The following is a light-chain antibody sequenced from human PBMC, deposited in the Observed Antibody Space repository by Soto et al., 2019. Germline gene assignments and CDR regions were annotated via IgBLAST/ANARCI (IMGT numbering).Light chain of an antibody. Sequence: QSVLTQPPSASGSPGQSVTISCTGTSSDVGGYNYVSWYQQHPGKVPKLMIYEVTKRPSGVPDRFSGSKSGNTASLTVSGLQAEDEAHYYCSSRATNAGGDNWVFGGGTKLTVL. CDR2: EVT. J-gene: IGLJ3*02. V-gene: IGLV2-8*01. CDR3: SSRATNAGGDNWV. CDR1: SSDVGGYNY.